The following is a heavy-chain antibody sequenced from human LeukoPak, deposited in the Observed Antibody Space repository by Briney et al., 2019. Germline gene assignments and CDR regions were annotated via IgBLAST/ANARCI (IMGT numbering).Heavy chain of an antibody. J-gene: IGHJ6*02. V-gene: IGHV3-11*01. CDR1: GFTVSDYY. CDR2: PSVSDGIT. Sequence: GGSLKFSCEASGFTVSDYYMSWLRPAPGQGLEWITYPSVSDGITDHADSGRGRFTVSRYNASNSLYLQVNRVTVEDTAIYYCARDRISVARGYATDVWDQVTAVTVAS. D-gene: IGHD3-3*02. CDR3: ARDRISVARGYATDV.